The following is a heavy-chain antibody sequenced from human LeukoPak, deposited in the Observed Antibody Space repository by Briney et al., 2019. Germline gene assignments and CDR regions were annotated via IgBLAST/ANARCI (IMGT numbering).Heavy chain of an antibody. Sequence: PGESLRLSCAASGFNFNNLWMTWVRQAPGKGLEWASSISERGDYTYYADSVKGRFTISRDTSKNTLHLDLSTLRVDDTAIYYCAKLLGDNPIRWYFDLWGRGTLVTVSS. V-gene: IGHV3-23*01. CDR3: AKLLGDNPIRWYFDL. J-gene: IGHJ2*01. CDR1: GFNFNNLW. CDR2: ISERGDYT. D-gene: IGHD4/OR15-4a*01.